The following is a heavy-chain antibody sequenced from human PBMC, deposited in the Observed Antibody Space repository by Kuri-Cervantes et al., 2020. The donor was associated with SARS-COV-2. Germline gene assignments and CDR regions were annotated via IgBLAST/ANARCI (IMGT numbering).Heavy chain of an antibody. CDR2: IGPSGTTK. J-gene: IGHJ6*03. D-gene: IGHD3-10*01. V-gene: IGHV3-11*04. CDR1: GFIFSDYY. Sequence: GGSLRLSCTASGFIFSDYYMTWIRQAPGKGLEWVSNIGPSGTTKYYADSVKGRFTISRDNSKNTLYLQMNSLRAEDTAVYYCASSLLWFGESYYYMDVWGKGTTVTVSS. CDR3: ASSLLWFGESYYYMDV.